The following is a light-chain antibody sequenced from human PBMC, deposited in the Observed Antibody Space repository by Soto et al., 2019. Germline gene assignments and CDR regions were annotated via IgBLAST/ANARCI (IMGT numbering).Light chain of an antibody. Sequence: DFQMTQFPSTLSASVGDTVTITCRASQNIKIYLAWYQLRPGKAPKLLISGASNLASGVPSRFSGSGSGTEFTLTINRLQPDDFATYYCQQYEANPAFGPGTKVNFK. J-gene: IGKJ3*01. CDR1: QNIKIY. V-gene: IGKV1-5*01. CDR2: GAS. CDR3: QQYEANPA.